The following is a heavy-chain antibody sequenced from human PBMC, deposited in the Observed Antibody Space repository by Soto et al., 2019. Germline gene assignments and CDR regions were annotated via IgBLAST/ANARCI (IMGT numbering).Heavy chain of an antibody. J-gene: IGHJ4*02. CDR3: ASSLLVGYGLEGESD. CDR2: ISAYNGNT. Sequence: QVQLVQSGAEVKKPGASVKVSCKTSGYNFTSYGISWVRQAPGQGLEWMGWISAYNGNTNYAQKLQGRVTMTTDTSTSTAYMELRSLRSDDTAVYYCASSLLVGYGLEGESDWGQGTLVTVSS. CDR1: GYNFTSYG. V-gene: IGHV1-18*01. D-gene: IGHD5-18*01.